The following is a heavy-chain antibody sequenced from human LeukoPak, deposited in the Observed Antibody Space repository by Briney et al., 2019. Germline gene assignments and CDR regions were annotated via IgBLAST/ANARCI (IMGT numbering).Heavy chain of an antibody. V-gene: IGHV4-59*01. D-gene: IGHD3-10*01. CDR2: VYYSGST. Sequence: SETLSLTCAVYGGSFSGYYWNWIRQPPGKGLEWIGYVYYSGSTNYNPSLKSRVTISVDTSKNQFSLKLSSVTAADTAVYYCARSLYYYGSDSFDIWGQGTMVTVSS. CDR1: GGSFSGYY. CDR3: ARSLYYYGSDSFDI. J-gene: IGHJ3*02.